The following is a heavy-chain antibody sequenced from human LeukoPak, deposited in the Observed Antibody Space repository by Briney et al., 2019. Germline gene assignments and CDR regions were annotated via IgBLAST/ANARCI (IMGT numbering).Heavy chain of an antibody. CDR2: IDPSDSYT. CDR1: GSFFTSDW. V-gene: IGHV5-10-1*01. CDR3: ARGVAMVRGVIITSPYGMDV. J-gene: IGHJ6*04. Sequence: GASLQISCQGSGSFFTSDWISGGRQLRGKGLEWMGMIDPSDSYTNYSPSFQGHVTISADKSISTAYLQWSSLKASDTAMYYCARGVAMVRGVIITSPYGMDVWGKGTTVTVSS. D-gene: IGHD3-10*01.